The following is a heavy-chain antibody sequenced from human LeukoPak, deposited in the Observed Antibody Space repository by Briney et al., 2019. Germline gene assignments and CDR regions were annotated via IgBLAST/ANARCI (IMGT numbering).Heavy chain of an antibody. D-gene: IGHD5-18*01. CDR1: GFTFSSYG. V-gene: IGHV3-33*01. J-gene: IGHJ4*02. Sequence: PGGSLTLSCAASGFTFSSYGMHWVRQAPGKGLEWVAVIWYDGSNKYYADSVKGRFTISRDNSKNTLYLQMNSLRAEDTAVYYCARAGYSYGADYWGQGTLVTVSS. CDR2: IWYDGSNK. CDR3: ARAGYSYGADY.